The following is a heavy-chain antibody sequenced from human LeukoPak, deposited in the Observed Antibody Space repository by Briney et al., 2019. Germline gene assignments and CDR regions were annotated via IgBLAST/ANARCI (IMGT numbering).Heavy chain of an antibody. CDR2: ISYDGSSK. J-gene: IGHJ4*02. D-gene: IGHD1-26*01. CDR3: ARYSGSYDAIDY. CDR1: GFTFSSYA. V-gene: IGHV3-30-3*01. Sequence: GGSLRLSCAASGFTFSSYAMHWVRQAPGKGLEWVAVISYDGSSKYYADSVKGRFTISRDNSENTLYLQMNSLRAEDTAVYYCARYSGSYDAIDYWGQGTLVTVSS.